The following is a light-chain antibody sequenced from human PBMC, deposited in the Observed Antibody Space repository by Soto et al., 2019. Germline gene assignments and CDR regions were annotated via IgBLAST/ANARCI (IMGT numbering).Light chain of an antibody. CDR2: GAS. Sequence: EIVMTQSPATLSVSPGARATLSCRASQSVSSNLAWYQQKPGQAPRLLIYGASTRATGIPDRFSGSGSGTDFTLTISSLEPEDFAVYYCQQRSNWPPWTFGQGTKVDIK. CDR3: QQRSNWPPWT. V-gene: IGKV3-11*01. CDR1: QSVSSN. J-gene: IGKJ1*01.